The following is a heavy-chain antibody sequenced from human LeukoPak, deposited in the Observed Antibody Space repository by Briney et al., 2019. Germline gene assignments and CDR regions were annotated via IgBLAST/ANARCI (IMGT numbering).Heavy chain of an antibody. CDR2: IYSGGST. Sequence: PGGSLRLSCAASGFTVSSNYMSWVRQAPGKGLEWVSVIYSGGSTYYADSVKGRFTISRDNSKNTLYLQMSSLRAEDTAVYYCARGYYYDSSGYYEGYFDYWGQGTLVTVSS. CDR1: GFTVSSNY. V-gene: IGHV3-66*01. J-gene: IGHJ4*02. CDR3: ARGYYYDSSGYYEGYFDY. D-gene: IGHD3-22*01.